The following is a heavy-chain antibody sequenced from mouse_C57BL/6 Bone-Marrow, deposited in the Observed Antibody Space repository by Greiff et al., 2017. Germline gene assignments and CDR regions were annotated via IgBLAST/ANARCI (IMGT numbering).Heavy chain of an antibody. J-gene: IGHJ4*01. CDR3: ARFTLSSYAMDY. CDR1: GYAFSSSW. CDR2: IYPGAGDT. V-gene: IGHV1-82*01. Sequence: VKLVESGPELVKPGASVKISCKASGYAFSSSWMNWVKQRPGQGLEWIGRIYPGAGDTNYNGKFKGKATLTADKSSSTAYMQLSSLTSEDSAVYFCARFTLSSYAMDYWGQGTSVTVSS. D-gene: IGHD1-1*02.